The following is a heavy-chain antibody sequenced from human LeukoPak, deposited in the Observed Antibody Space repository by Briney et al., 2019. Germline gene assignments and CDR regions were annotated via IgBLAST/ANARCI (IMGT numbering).Heavy chain of an antibody. CDR1: GFTFSDYW. Sequence: GGSLRLSCAASGFTFSDYWMSWMRQAPGKGPEWVANIKYDGDEEYYVDSVKGRFTISRDNAKNSLYLQLNSLRVEDTAVYYCKSGGAAPGSFDNWGQGTLVTVSP. V-gene: IGHV3-7*01. CDR3: KSGGAAPGSFDN. D-gene: IGHD6-13*01. J-gene: IGHJ4*02. CDR2: IKYDGDEE.